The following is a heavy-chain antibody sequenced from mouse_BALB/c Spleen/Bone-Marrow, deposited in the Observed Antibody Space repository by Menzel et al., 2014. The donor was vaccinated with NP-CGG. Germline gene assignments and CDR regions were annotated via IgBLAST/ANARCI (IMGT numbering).Heavy chain of an antibody. V-gene: IGHV7-3*02. CDR1: GFTFTDYY. CDR2: IRNKAKGYTS. D-gene: IGHD2-4*01. Sequence: EVQGVESGGGLVQPGGSLRLSCATSGFTFTDYYMSWVRQPPGKALEWLGFIRNKAKGYTSEYSASVEGRFTISRDNSQSILHLQMNTLRAEDGATYYCARDINYDIYWYFDVWGAGTTVTVSS. J-gene: IGHJ1*01. CDR3: ARDINYDIYWYFDV.